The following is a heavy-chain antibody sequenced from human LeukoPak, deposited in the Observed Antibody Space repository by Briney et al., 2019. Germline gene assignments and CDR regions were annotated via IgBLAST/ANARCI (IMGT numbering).Heavy chain of an antibody. D-gene: IGHD1-26*01. CDR2: VSGSGSST. Sequence: GGSLRLSCAASGFTFRSYAMNWVRQAPGKGLEWVSGVSGSGSSTYYADSVKGRFTISRDNSKNTLYLQMNSLRAEDTAVYYCAKVPRLGIVGAYNWFDPWGQGTLLTISS. CDR3: AKVPRLGIVGAYNWFDP. J-gene: IGHJ5*02. CDR1: GFTFRSYA. V-gene: IGHV3-23*01.